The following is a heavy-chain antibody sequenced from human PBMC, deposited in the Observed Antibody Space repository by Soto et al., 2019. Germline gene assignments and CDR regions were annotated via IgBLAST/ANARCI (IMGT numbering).Heavy chain of an antibody. J-gene: IGHJ3*02. V-gene: IGHV3-30*03. Sequence: GGSLRLSCAASGFTFSSLGMHWVRQAPGKGLEWVAVISYDGSNKYYADSVKGRFTISRDNAKNSLYLQMNSLRAEDTAVYYCARDRMQCSGGSCYSGYAFDIWGQGTMVTV. CDR3: ARDRMQCSGGSCYSGYAFDI. CDR2: ISYDGSNK. CDR1: GFTFSSLG. D-gene: IGHD2-15*01.